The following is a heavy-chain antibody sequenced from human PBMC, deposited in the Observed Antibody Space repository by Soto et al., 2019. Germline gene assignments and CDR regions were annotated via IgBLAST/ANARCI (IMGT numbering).Heavy chain of an antibody. Sequence: PSETLSLTCTVSGGSIGSYYWSWIRQPPGKGLEWIGYIYYSGSTNYNPSLKSRVTISVDTSKNQFSLKLSSVTAADTAVYYCARDGEAAAGTSWFDPWGQGTLVTVSS. CDR1: GGSIGSYY. V-gene: IGHV4-59*01. D-gene: IGHD6-13*01. J-gene: IGHJ5*02. CDR2: IYYSGST. CDR3: ARDGEAAAGTSWFDP.